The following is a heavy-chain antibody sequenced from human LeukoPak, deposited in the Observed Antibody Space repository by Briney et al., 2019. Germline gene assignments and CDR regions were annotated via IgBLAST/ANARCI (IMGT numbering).Heavy chain of an antibody. CDR2: ISFDGSNK. CDR3: ARVAAAGKDYYFDY. CDR1: GFSFSDYT. J-gene: IGHJ4*02. D-gene: IGHD6-13*01. V-gene: IGHV3-30*04. Sequence: GGSLRLSCAASGFSFSDYTMHWVRQAPGKGLEWVAVISFDGSNKYYADSVKGRFTISRDNSKNTLYLQMNSLRAEDTAVYYCARVAAAGKDYYFDYWGQGTLVTVSS.